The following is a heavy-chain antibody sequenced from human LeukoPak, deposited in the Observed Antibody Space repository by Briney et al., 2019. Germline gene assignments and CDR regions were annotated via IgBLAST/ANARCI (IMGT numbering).Heavy chain of an antibody. D-gene: IGHD3-22*01. V-gene: IGHV3-7*01. CDR3: ARDLVDSSGYYYDY. CDR2: IKQNGSEK. J-gene: IGHJ4*02. Sequence: GGSLRLSCAASGFTFSSYWMSWVRQAPGKGLEWVANIKQNGSEKYYVDSVKGRFTISIDNAKNSLYLQMNSLRAEDTAVYYCARDLVDSSGYYYDYWGQGTLVTVSS. CDR1: GFTFSSYW.